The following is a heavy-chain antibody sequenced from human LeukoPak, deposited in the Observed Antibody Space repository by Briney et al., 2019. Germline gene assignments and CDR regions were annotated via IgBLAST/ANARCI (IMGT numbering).Heavy chain of an antibody. D-gene: IGHD6-6*01. CDR2: IYHSGST. J-gene: IGHJ3*02. V-gene: IGHV4-34*01. Sequence: SETLSLTCAVYGGSFSGYYWSWIRQPPGKGLEWIGYIYHSGSTYYNPSLKSRVTISVDRSKNQFSLKLSSVTAADTAVYYCARDRPGTLHDAFDIWGQGTMVTVSS. CDR1: GGSFSGYY. CDR3: ARDRPGTLHDAFDI.